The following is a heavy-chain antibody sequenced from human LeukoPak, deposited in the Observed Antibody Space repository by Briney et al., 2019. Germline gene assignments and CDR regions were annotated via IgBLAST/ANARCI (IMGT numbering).Heavy chain of an antibody. J-gene: IGHJ3*02. CDR1: GGSFSGYY. V-gene: IGHV4-34*01. CDR3: ARVVTKQDAFDI. Sequence: SETLSLTCAVYGGSFSGYYWSWIRQPPGKGLEWIGEINHSGSTNYNPSLKSRVTISVDKSKNQFSLKLSSVTAADTAVYYCARVVTKQDAFDIWGQGTMVTVSS. CDR2: INHSGST. D-gene: IGHD4-23*01.